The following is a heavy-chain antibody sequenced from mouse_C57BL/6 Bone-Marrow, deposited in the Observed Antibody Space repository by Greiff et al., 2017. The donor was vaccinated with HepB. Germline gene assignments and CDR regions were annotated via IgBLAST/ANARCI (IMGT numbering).Heavy chain of an antibody. J-gene: IGHJ2*01. V-gene: IGHV1-69*01. D-gene: IGHD3-2*02. CDR1: GYTFTSYW. Sequence: QVQLQQPGAELVMPGASVKLSCKASGYTFTSYWMHWVKQRPGQGLEWIGEIDPSDSYTNYNQKFKGKSTVTVDKSSSTAYMQLSSLTSEDSAVYSCAREGELRLRRYFDYWGQGTTLTVSS. CDR2: IDPSDSYT. CDR3: AREGELRLRRYFDY.